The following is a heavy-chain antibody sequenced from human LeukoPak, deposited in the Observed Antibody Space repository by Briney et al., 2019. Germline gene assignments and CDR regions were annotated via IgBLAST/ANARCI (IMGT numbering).Heavy chain of an antibody. V-gene: IGHV1-8*01. Sequence: ASVKVSCKASGYTFINYDIMWVRQATGQGLEWMGWMNSNSGNTGYAQKFQGRVTMTRDTSMSTAYMELSSLRFEGTAVYYCTRGRGGTIVRGYMDYWGQGTLVTVSS. CDR1: GYTFINYD. CDR3: TRGRGGTIVRGYMDY. D-gene: IGHD3-10*01. J-gene: IGHJ4*02. CDR2: MNSNSGNT.